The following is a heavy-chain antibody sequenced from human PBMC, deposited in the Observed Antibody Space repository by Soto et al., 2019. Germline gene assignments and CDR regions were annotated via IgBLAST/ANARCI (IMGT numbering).Heavy chain of an antibody. CDR2: INPNTGAT. CDR1: GYTFIDYF. CDR3: ARDSGGYSTLSFNSDF. V-gene: IGHV1-2*04. Sequence: QVHLVQSGAEVKKPGASVKVSCQASGYTFIDYFLHWVRQAPGQGLEWMGWINPNTGATHYAQKFQGWVTLTADSSISAAYMELRRLRSADTAIYYCARDSGGYSTLSFNSDFWGQGTLVTVSS. D-gene: IGHD3-22*01. J-gene: IGHJ4*02.